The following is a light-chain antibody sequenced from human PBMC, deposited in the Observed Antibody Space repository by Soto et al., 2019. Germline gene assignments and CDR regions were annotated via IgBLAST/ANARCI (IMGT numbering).Light chain of an antibody. CDR3: AAWDDSLSGWV. Sequence: QSVLTQPPSASGTPGQRVTISCSGSSSSVGSNSVYWYHQFPGTAPKLLIYKGHQRPSGVPDRFSGSKSGTSASLAISGLRSEDEADYSCAAWDDSLSGWVFGGGTKLTVL. J-gene: IGLJ3*02. CDR2: KGH. CDR1: SSSVGSNS. V-gene: IGLV1-47*01.